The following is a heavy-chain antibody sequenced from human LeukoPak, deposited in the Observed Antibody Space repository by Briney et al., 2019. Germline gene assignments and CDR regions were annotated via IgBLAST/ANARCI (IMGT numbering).Heavy chain of an antibody. J-gene: IGHJ4*02. CDR1: GYTFTDFG. CDR3: ARDSSGFYYVH. V-gene: IGHV1-18*01. CDR2: FTTYNGNT. D-gene: IGHD3-22*01. Sequence: ASVKVSCKTSGYTFTDFGINWVRQAPGQGLEWMGRFTTYNGNTNYAQKFQGRVTMTTDTSTTTAYLEVTSLRSDDTAVYYCARDSSGFYYVHWGQGTLVTVSS.